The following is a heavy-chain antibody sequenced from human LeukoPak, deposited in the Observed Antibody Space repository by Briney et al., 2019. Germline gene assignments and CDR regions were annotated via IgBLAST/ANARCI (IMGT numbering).Heavy chain of an antibody. Sequence: PGGSLRLSCAASGFTFSSYAMSWVRQAPGKGLEWVSAISGSGDSTYYADSVKGRFTISRDNSKNMLYLQITGLRAEDTAVYYCATSSGYYGYAFEYWGQGTLVTVST. CDR1: GFTFSSYA. CDR3: ATSSGYYGYAFEY. CDR2: ISGSGDST. D-gene: IGHD3-22*01. V-gene: IGHV3-23*01. J-gene: IGHJ4*02.